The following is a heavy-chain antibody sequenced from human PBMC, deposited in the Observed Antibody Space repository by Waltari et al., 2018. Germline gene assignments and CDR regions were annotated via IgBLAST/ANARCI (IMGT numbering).Heavy chain of an antibody. Sequence: QVQLQESGPGLVRPSETLSLICNVSGDSIPIYLWTWIRQPAGKGLEWIGRLYISGSSNYNSSLKSRVTMSLDASKNQFSLKLISVTAADTALYYCARELPGLGYFDAWGQGILVTVSS. D-gene: IGHD2-21*01. CDR3: ARELPGLGYFDA. V-gene: IGHV4-4*07. CDR2: LYISGSS. CDR1: GDSIPIYL. J-gene: IGHJ4*02.